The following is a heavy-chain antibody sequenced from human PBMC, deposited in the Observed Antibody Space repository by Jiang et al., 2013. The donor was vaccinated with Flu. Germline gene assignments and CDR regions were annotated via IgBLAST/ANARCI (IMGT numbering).Heavy chain of an antibody. Sequence: VKPSETLSLTCSVSGGSISYFYWSWIRQPPGKGLEWIGYIYYSGNTNYNPSLKSRVTISVDTSKNQFSLKLSSVTAADTAVYYCARFYSYYVLDGMDVWGKGTTVTVSS. J-gene: IGHJ6*04. V-gene: IGHV4-59*01. D-gene: IGHD4-11*01. CDR1: GGSISYFY. CDR3: ARFYSYYVLDGMDV. CDR2: IYYSGNT.